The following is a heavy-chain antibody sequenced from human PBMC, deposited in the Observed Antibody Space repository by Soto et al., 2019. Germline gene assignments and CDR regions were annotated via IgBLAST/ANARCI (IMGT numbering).Heavy chain of an antibody. J-gene: IGHJ4*02. Sequence: QIQLVQSGTEVKRSGASVKVSCKTSGYSFTTYGLSWVRQAPGRGLEWVGWISGYNGNTNYAQKFQGTVILTTDTPTTTGYMEIKSLSSHDTAVYYCVRDTYYYHSSGPAPFEYWGQGTQVTFSS. CDR3: VRDTYYYHSSGPAPFEY. CDR1: GYSFTTYG. CDR2: ISGYNGNT. V-gene: IGHV1-18*01. D-gene: IGHD3-22*01.